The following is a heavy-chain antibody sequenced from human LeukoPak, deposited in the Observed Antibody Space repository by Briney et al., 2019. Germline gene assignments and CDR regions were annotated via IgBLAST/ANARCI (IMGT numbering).Heavy chain of an antibody. CDR2: ISGSGGST. CDR1: GFTFSSYA. CDR3: ARDLRDIVVVPAAPLPDY. J-gene: IGHJ4*02. V-gene: IGHV3-23*01. Sequence: GGSLRLSCAASGFTFSSYAMSWVRQAPGKGLEWVSAISGSGGSTYYADSVKGRFTISRDNSKNTLYLQMNSLRAEDTAVYYCARDLRDIVVVPAAPLPDYWGQGTLVTVSS. D-gene: IGHD2-2*01.